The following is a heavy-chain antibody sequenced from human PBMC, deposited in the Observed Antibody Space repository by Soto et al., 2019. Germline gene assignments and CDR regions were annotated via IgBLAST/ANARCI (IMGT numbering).Heavy chain of an antibody. V-gene: IGHV4-39*01. CDR3: ARLGFVADPNMDV. D-gene: IGHD6-19*01. Sequence: ETLSLTCTVSGGSISSSSYYWGWIRQPPGKGLEWIGSIYYSGSTYYNPSLKSRVTISVDTSKNQFSLKLSSVTAADTAVYYCARLGFVADPNMDVWGQGATVTVSS. J-gene: IGHJ6*02. CDR1: GGSISSSSYY. CDR2: IYYSGST.